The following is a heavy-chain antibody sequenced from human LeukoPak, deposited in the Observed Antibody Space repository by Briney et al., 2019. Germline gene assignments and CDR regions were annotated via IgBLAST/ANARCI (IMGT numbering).Heavy chain of an antibody. J-gene: IGHJ4*02. Sequence: PSETLSLTCTVSGGSISSGTYYWSWIRQPAGKGLEWIGRFYTSGSTNYNPSLKSRVTISVDTSKNQFSLKLSSVTAADTAVYCCARGVWYYGSGSYFDYWGQGTLVTVSS. CDR1: GGSISSGTYY. CDR3: ARGVWYYGSGSYFDY. D-gene: IGHD3-10*01. CDR2: FYTSGST. V-gene: IGHV4-61*02.